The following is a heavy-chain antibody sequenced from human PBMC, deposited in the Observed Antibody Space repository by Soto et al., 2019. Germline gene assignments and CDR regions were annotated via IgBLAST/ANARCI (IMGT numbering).Heavy chain of an antibody. D-gene: IGHD2-2*01. CDR3: AKDHQLPSGFDY. V-gene: IGHV3-23*01. J-gene: IGHJ4*02. Sequence: EVQLLESGGGLVQPGGYLRLSCAASGFTFSSYAMSWVRQAPGKGLEWVSAISGSGGSTYYADSVKGRFTISRDNSKHTLYLQMNSLRAEDTAVYYCAKDHQLPSGFDYWGQGTLVPVSS. CDR1: GFTFSSYA. CDR2: ISGSGGST.